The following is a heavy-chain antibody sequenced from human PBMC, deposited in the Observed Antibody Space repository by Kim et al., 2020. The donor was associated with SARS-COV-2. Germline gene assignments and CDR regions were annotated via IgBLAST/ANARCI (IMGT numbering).Heavy chain of an antibody. J-gene: IGHJ4*02. CDR1: GGSFSGYS. CDR2: INPSGST. Sequence: SETLSLTCDVYGGSFSGYSWDWIRQPPGKGLEWIGGINPSGSTNYNPSLKSRVAISVDTSKTQVSLNLNSVTAADTAVYYCRIVGSDFDYWGQGTLVTVAS. D-gene: IGHD2-15*01. CDR3: RIVGSDFDY. V-gene: IGHV4-34*01.